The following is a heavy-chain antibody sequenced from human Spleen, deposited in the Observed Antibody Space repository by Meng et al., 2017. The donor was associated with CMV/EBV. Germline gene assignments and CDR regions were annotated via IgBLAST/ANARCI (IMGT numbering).Heavy chain of an antibody. D-gene: IGHD6-6*01. J-gene: IGHJ6*02. CDR2: IMPLFDKT. Sequence: SVKVSCKASEGTLRNYAISWVRQAPGQGLEWMGGIMPLFDKTDYAQKFQGRLTITTDESTATAYMELTSLGSRDTAMYFCAYRPRPGPPHYYYYYGMDVWGQGTTVTVSS. V-gene: IGHV1-69*05. CDR1: EGTLRNYA. CDR3: AYRPRPGPPHYYYYYGMDV.